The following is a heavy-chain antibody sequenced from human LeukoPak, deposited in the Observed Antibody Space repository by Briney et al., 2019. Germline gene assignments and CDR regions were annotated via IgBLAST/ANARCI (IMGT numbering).Heavy chain of an antibody. V-gene: IGHV1-46*01. J-gene: IGHJ5*02. CDR1: GYTFTTYH. CDR2: IDTSDGNT. Sequence: ASVKVSCKASGYTFTTYHMHWVRQAPGQGLEWVGMIDTSDGNTNYAQKFQGRVTMTRDTSTSTVYMELRSLRSEDTAVYYCATERSGGTWFDPWGQGALVTVSS. CDR3: ATERSGGTWFDP. D-gene: IGHD2-15*01.